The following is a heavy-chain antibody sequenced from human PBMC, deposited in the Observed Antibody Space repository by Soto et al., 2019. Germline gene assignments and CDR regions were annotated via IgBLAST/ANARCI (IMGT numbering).Heavy chain of an antibody. J-gene: IGHJ2*01. CDR1: GYTFTTYG. CDR2: TIANNSDT. CDR3: ARDGYFDL. V-gene: IGHV1-18*01. Sequence: QVQLVQSGAEVKKPGASVKVSCKTSGYTFTTYGISWVRQAPGQGLEWMGWTIANNSDTNYAQKLQGRLTMTTDTATSTAYMELRSLRSDDTAVYYCARDGYFDLWGRGPLVTVSS.